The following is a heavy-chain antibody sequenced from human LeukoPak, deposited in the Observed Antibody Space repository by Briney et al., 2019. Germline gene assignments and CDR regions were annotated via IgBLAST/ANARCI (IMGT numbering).Heavy chain of an antibody. Sequence: SVKVSCKASGGTFSSYAISWVRQAPGQGLEWMGGIIPIFGTANYAQKFQGRVTITADESTSTAYMELSSLRSEDTAVYYCARFSLGLWHYDSSGNHFDYWGQGTLVIVSS. CDR1: GGTFSSYA. CDR3: ARFSLGLWHYDSSGNHFDY. V-gene: IGHV1-69*13. D-gene: IGHD3-22*01. CDR2: IIPIFGTA. J-gene: IGHJ4*02.